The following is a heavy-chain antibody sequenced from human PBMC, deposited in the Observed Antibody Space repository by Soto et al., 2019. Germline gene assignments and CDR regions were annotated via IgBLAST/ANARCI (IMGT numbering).Heavy chain of an antibody. CDR1: GGSISSGDYY. J-gene: IGHJ4*02. CDR2: IYYSGST. D-gene: IGHD3-3*01. CDR3: ASAKYPDLWSGYYYSFDH. Sequence: SETLSLTCTVSGGSISSGDYYWSWIRQPPGKGLEWIGYIYYSGSTYYNPSLKSRVTISVDTSKNQFSLKLSSVTAADTAVYYCASAKYPDLWSGYYYSFDHWGQGTPVTVSS. V-gene: IGHV4-30-4*01.